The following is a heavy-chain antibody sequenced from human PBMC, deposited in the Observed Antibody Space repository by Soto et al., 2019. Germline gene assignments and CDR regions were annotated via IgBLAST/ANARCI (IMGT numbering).Heavy chain of an antibody. J-gene: IGHJ6*02. CDR2: IVVASSTT. Sequence: SVKVSCKASGFTFPSSAVQWVRQARGQRLEWIGWIVVASSTTNYAQNFQERVTFTRDMSTNTAYMELSSLRSEDTAVYYCAADSGESNYDSSGSLYYYYYYDMDVWGQGTTVTVSS. CDR1: GFTFPSSA. CDR3: AADSGESNYDSSGSLYYYYYYDMDV. V-gene: IGHV1-58*01. D-gene: IGHD3-22*01.